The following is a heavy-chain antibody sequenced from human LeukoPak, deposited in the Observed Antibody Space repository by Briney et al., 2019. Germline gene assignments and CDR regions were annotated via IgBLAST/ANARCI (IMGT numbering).Heavy chain of an antibody. D-gene: IGHD3-22*01. V-gene: IGHV4-59*01. Sequence: SETLSLTCAVYGGSISSYYWSWIRQPPGKGLEWIGYIYYSGSTNYNPSLESRVTISVKTSKNQFSLKLSSVTAADTAIYYCARVTGYMIEDYFDYWGQGTLVTVSS. CDR2: IYYSGST. CDR1: GGSISSYY. CDR3: ARVTGYMIEDYFDY. J-gene: IGHJ4*02.